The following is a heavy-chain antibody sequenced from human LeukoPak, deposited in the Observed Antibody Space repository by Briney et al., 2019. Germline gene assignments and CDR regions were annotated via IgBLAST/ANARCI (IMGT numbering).Heavy chain of an antibody. CDR1: GYSFTSYW. CDR3: ARSATDYDSSGYYSY. V-gene: IGHV5-51*01. CDR2: IYPGDSDT. J-gene: IGHJ4*02. Sequence: GEPLKVSCKGSGYSFTSYWIGWVRQMPGKGLELMGIIYPGDSDTRYSPSFQGQVTISDDKSISTAYLQWSSLKASDTAMYYCARSATDYDSSGYYSYWGQGTLVTVSS. D-gene: IGHD3-22*01.